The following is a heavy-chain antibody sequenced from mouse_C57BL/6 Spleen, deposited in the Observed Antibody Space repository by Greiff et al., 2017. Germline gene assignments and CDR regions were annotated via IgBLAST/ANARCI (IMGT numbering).Heavy chain of an antibody. J-gene: IGHJ2*01. CDR2: IDPENGDT. Sequence: EVQLQQSGAELVRPGASVKLSCTASGFNIQDAYMHWVKQRPEQGLEWIGWIDPENGDTEYASKFQGKATITADTSSNTAYLQLSSLTSEDTAVYYCTTKLLPFDYWGQGTTLTVSS. V-gene: IGHV14-4*01. D-gene: IGHD1-1*01. CDR1: GFNIQDAY. CDR3: TTKLLPFDY.